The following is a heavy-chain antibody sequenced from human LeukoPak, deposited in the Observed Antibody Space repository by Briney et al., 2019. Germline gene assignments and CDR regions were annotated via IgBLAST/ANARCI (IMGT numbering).Heavy chain of an antibody. Sequence: SETLSLTCAVYGGSFSGYYWSWIRQPPGKGEWIGEINYSGSTNYNPSLKSRVTISVDTSKNQFSLKLSSVTAADTAVYYCARGPGLAYSSSWAGYGTSLDYWGQGTLVTVSS. J-gene: IGHJ4*02. CDR2: INYSGST. D-gene: IGHD6-13*01. CDR1: GGSFSGYY. V-gene: IGHV4-34*01. CDR3: ARGPGLAYSSSWAGYGTSLDY.